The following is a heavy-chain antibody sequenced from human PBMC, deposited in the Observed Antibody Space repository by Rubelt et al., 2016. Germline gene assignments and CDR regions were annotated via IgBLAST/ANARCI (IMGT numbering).Heavy chain of an antibody. Sequence: LVQHGGSLRLSCAASGFTFGRYWMNWFRQAPGKGLEWVANIREDGSEKNYVDSVKGRFTISRDNAKNSLYLQMNSLRVEDTAVYYCASITTAWWGQGTLVTVSS. CDR3: ASITTAW. CDR1: GFTFGRYW. D-gene: IGHD1-1*01. V-gene: IGHV3-7*01. CDR2: IREDGSEK. J-gene: IGHJ4*02.